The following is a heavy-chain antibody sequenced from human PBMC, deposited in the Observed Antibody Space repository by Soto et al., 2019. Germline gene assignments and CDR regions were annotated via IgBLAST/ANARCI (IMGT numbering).Heavy chain of an antibody. CDR2: IYHSGST. Sequence: SEPLSLTCAVAGGSSIGGGYCWSWIRQPPGKGLEWIGYIYHSGSTYYNPSLKSRVTISVDRSKNQFSLKLSSVTAADTAVYYCARAMTTVTTIDYWGQGTLVTVSS. J-gene: IGHJ4*02. D-gene: IGHD4-17*01. V-gene: IGHV4-30-2*01. CDR3: ARAMTTVTTIDY. CDR1: GGSSIGGGYC.